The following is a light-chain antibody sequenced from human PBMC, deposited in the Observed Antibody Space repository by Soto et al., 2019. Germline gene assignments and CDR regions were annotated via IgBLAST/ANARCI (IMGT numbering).Light chain of an antibody. J-gene: IGLJ2*01. CDR2: EGS. V-gene: IGLV2-23*01. CDR3: CSYAGSSTLV. CDR1: SSDVGSYKF. Sequence: QSVLTQPASVPGSPGRSITISGTETSSDVGSYKFVSWYQQHPGKAPKLMIYEGSKRPSGVSNRFSGSKSGNTASLTISGLQAEDEADYYCCSYAGSSTLVFGGGTKLTVL.